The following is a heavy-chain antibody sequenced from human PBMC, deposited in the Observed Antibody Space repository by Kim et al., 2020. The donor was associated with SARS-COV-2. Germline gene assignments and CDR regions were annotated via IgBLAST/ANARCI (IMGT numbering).Heavy chain of an antibody. CDR2: ISSSSSYI. J-gene: IGHJ3*02. Sequence: GGSLRLSCAASGFTFSSYSMNWVRQAPGKGLEWVSSISSSSSYIYYADSVKGRFTISRDNAKNSLYLQMNSLRAEDTAVYYCARDMWQWLPVQSAFDIWGQGTMVTVSS. V-gene: IGHV3-21*01. D-gene: IGHD6-19*01. CDR1: GFTFSSYS. CDR3: ARDMWQWLPVQSAFDI.